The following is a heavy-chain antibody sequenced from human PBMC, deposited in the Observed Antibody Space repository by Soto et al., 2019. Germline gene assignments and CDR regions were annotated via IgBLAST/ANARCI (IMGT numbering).Heavy chain of an antibody. D-gene: IGHD3-10*01. V-gene: IGHV3-23*01. Sequence: GSLRRACTASGFTFSNYAMTWVRQAPGKGLEWVSGLNGSGGSTSSADSVKGRFAISRDNSKNTLYLQMNSLRDGDTDVYYCARGFSAGKGSPPDYWGQGTLVTVSS. J-gene: IGHJ4*02. CDR3: ARGFSAGKGSPPDY. CDR2: LNGSGGST. CDR1: GFTFSNYA.